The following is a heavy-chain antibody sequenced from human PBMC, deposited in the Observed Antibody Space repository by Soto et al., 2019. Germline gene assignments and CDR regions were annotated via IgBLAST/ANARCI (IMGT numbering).Heavy chain of an antibody. CDR3: AKGRGGSGSLTPRVDF. CDR1: GFTFNNYA. D-gene: IGHD3-10*01. CDR2: ISGGGDTT. V-gene: IGHV3-23*01. Sequence: EVQLLESGGGWVHPGGSLRLSCAASGFTFNNYAMTWVRQAPGKGLEWVSAISGGGDTTSYADSVKGRFTVSRDGSQNTLYLQMSSLRAEDTALYYCAKGRGGSGSLTPRVDFWGQGTLVTVSS. J-gene: IGHJ4*02.